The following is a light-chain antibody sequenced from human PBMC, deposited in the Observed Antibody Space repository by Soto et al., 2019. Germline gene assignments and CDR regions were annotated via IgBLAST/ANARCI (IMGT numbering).Light chain of an antibody. CDR3: QQYGSSPLT. CDR2: GAS. Sequence: EIVLTQSPGTLSLSPGERATLTCRASQSVTSSYLAWYQQKPGQAPRLLMYGASSRATGIPDRFSGSGSGTDVTLTISRLEPVDFAVYYCQQYGSSPLTFGPGTKVDIK. V-gene: IGKV3-20*01. J-gene: IGKJ3*01. CDR1: QSVTSSY.